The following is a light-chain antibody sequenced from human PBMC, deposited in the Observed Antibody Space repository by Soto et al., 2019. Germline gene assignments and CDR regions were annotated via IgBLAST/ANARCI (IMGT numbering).Light chain of an antibody. CDR1: QSVGSN. J-gene: IGKJ3*01. Sequence: ERVMTQSPATLSVSLGESATLFCRASQSVGSNLAWYQQKPGQAPRLLIYGGSTRATGIADRFSATESATEITLTISSLQSEDVAIYYCQQYHHWPGTFGPGTTVDIK. V-gene: IGKV3-15*01. CDR2: GGS. CDR3: QQYHHWPGT.